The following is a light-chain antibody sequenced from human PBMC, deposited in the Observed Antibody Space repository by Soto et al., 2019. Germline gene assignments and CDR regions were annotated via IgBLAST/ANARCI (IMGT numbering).Light chain of an antibody. V-gene: IGKV3D-15*01. J-gene: IGKJ4*01. CDR3: QQYYSWPLT. CDR2: GAS. CDR1: QSFTSN. Sequence: EIVMTQSPATLSVSPGERVILSCRASQSFTSNLAWYQQKPGQAPRLLIYGASTRATDIPARFSGSESGTEFTLTISSLQSEDFAVYYCQQYYSWPLTFGGGTKVEIK.